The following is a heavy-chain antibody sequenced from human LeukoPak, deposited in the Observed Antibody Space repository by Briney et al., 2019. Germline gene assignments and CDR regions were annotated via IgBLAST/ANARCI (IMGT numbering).Heavy chain of an antibody. D-gene: IGHD6-13*01. J-gene: IGHJ4*02. CDR1: GFTFSSYA. CDR2: IIGSGSST. Sequence: GGSLRLSCAASGFTFSSYAMSWVRQAPGKGLEWVSAIIGSGSSTYYADSVKGRFTISRDNSKNTLFLQMNSLRAEDTAVYYCAKDRAQQLVLDFWGQGTLVSVSS. CDR3: AKDRAQQLVLDF. V-gene: IGHV3-23*01.